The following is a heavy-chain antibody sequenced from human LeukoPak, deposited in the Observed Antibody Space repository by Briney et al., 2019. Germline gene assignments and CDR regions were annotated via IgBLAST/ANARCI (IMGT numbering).Heavy chain of an antibody. CDR2: IRSKTDGGTT. CDR1: EFTFSNAY. Sequence: PGGSLRLSCAASEFTFSNAYMSWVRQAPGKGLEWVGRIRSKTDGGTTDYAAPVKGRFTISRDDSKNMLYLQMNSLKTEDTAVYYCTTDRGGYDSNTFDYWGQGTLVTVSS. V-gene: IGHV3-15*01. CDR3: TTDRGGYDSNTFDY. D-gene: IGHD3-22*01. J-gene: IGHJ4*02.